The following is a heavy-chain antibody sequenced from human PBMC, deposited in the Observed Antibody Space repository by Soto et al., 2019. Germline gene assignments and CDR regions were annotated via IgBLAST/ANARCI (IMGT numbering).Heavy chain of an antibody. V-gene: IGHV1-69*13. CDR1: GGTFSSYA. Sequence: XXVKVSCKASGGTFSSYAISWVRHAPGQGLEWMGGIIPIFGTANYAQKFQGRVTITADESTSTAYTELSSLRSEDTAVYYCASGPGRGAARYGMDVWGQGTTVTVSS. CDR2: IIPIFGTA. J-gene: IGHJ6*02. D-gene: IGHD6-6*01. CDR3: ASGPGRGAARYGMDV.